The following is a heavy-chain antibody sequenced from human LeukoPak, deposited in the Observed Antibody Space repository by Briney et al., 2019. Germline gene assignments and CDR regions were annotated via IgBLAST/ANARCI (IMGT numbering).Heavy chain of an antibody. J-gene: IGHJ4*02. V-gene: IGHV6-1*01. D-gene: IGHD2-15*01. Sequence: SQTLSLTCAISGDGVSNNNAAWNWIRQSPSRGLEWLGRTYYRSKWQNDYAMSVKSRITINPDTSKNQFSLQVISVTPEDTAVYYCARDRGYCSGGRCYSLGFDYWGQGTLVTVSS. CDR2: TYYRSKWQN. CDR1: GDGVSNNNAA. CDR3: ARDRGYCSGGRCYSLGFDY.